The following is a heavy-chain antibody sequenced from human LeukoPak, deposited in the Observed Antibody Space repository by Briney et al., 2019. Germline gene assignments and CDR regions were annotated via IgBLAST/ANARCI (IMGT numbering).Heavy chain of an antibody. J-gene: IGHJ4*02. V-gene: IGHV3-30*18. CDR2: ISYDGNNK. CDR3: AKGVDYCSGGSCPADY. Sequence: GGSLRLSCAASGFTFSNFGMHWVRQAPGKGLEWVAMISYDGNNKYYADSVKGRFTISRDNSKNTLFLQMNSLRAEDTAVYYCAKGVDYCSGGSCPADYWGPGTLVTVSS. CDR1: GFTFSNFG. D-gene: IGHD2-15*01.